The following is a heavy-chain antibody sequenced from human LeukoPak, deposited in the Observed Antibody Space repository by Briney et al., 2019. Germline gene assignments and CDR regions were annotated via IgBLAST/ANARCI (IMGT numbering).Heavy chain of an antibody. J-gene: IGHJ3*02. CDR1: GFTFSSYS. D-gene: IGHD2-2*01. CDR2: ISSSSSYI. V-gene: IGHV3-21*01. CDR3: ARVGPHLSLGYCSSTSCHKSDAFDI. Sequence: GGSLRLSCAASGFTFSSYSMNWVRQAPGKGLEWVSSISSSSSYIYYADSVKGRFTISRDNAKNSLYLQMNSLRAEDTAVYYCARVGPHLSLGYCSSTSCHKSDAFDIWGQGTMVTVSS.